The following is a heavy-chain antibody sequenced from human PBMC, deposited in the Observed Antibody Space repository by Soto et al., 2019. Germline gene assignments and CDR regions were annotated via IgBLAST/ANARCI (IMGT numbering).Heavy chain of an antibody. J-gene: IGHJ4*02. CDR2: IKPDGSEQ. CDR1: GFTFATYW. V-gene: IGHV3-7*01. CDR3: VKPSRSQDISA. Sequence: EVQLVESGGGLVQPGGSLRLSCAASGFTFATYWMSWVRQAPGKGLEWVAAIKPDGSEQYYVDSVRGRFTISRDNAQQSLYLQMDGLRVDDMAVYYCVKPSRSQDISAWGQGTLVSVSS.